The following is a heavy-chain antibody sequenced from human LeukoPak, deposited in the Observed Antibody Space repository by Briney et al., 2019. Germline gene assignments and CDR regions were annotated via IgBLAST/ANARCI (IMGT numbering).Heavy chain of an antibody. D-gene: IGHD1-1*01. Sequence: SETLSLTCAVYGGSFSGYYWSWIRQPPGKGLEWIGEINHSGSTNYNPSLKSRVTISVDTSENQFSLKLSSVTAADTAVYYCARATSYNWFDPWGQGTLVTVSS. CDR1: GGSFSGYY. V-gene: IGHV4-34*01. CDR3: ARATSYNWFDP. J-gene: IGHJ5*02. CDR2: INHSGST.